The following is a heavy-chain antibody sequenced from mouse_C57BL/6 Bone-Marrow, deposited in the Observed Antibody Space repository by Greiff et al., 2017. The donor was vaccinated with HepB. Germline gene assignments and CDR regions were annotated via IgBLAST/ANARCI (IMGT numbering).Heavy chain of an antibody. CDR3: ARDPHDYYEGYFDY. V-gene: IGHV5-4*01. CDR1: GFTFSSYA. Sequence: EVKVVESGGGLVKPGGSLKLSCAASGFTFSSYAMSWVRQTPEKRLEWVATISDGGSYTYYPDNVKGRFTISRDNAKNNLYLQMSHLKSEDTAMYYCARDPHDYYEGYFDYWGQGTTLTVSS. J-gene: IGHJ2*01. CDR2: ISDGGSYT. D-gene: IGHD1-1*01.